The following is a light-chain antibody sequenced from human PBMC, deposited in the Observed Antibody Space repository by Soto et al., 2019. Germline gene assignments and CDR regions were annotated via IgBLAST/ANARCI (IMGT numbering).Light chain of an antibody. V-gene: IGLV2-14*01. CDR1: DSDVGGYNS. CDR2: EVT. Sequence: QSALAQPASVSGSPGQSITISCTGTDSDVGGYNSVSWYQQHPGRAPKVIIYEVTYRPSGISDRFSGSKSGNTASLTISGLQAEDEADYYCSSYTSSSNFVFGGGTSSPS. CDR3: SSYTSSSNFV. J-gene: IGLJ2*01.